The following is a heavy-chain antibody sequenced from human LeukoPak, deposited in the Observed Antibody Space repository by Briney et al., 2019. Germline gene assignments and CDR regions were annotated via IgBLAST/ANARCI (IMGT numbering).Heavy chain of an antibody. CDR2: ISYDGSNE. V-gene: IGHV3-30*04. J-gene: IGHJ4*02. D-gene: IGHD6-19*01. CDR3: AAALAIAVGGTTPGDY. Sequence: GGSLGLSCAASGFTFSSYVMHWVRQAPGKGLEWVAIISYDGSNEYYADSVKGRFTISRDNAKNSLYLKMNSLRVEDTAVYYCAAALAIAVGGTTPGDYWGQGTLVTVSS. CDR1: GFTFSSYV.